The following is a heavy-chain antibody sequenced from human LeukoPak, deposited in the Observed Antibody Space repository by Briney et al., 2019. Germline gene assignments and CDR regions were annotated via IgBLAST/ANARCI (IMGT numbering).Heavy chain of an antibody. V-gene: IGHV1-18*01. D-gene: IGHD6-13*01. CDR2: ISAYNGST. J-gene: IGHJ6*02. CDR1: GYTFTSYG. Sequence: ASVKVSCKASGYTFTSYGISWVRQAPGQGLEWMGWISAYNGSTNYAQKLQGRVTMTTDTSTSTAYMELRSLRSDDTAVYYCARDSSSWYYYYGMDVWGQGTTVTVSS. CDR3: ARDSSSWYYYYGMDV.